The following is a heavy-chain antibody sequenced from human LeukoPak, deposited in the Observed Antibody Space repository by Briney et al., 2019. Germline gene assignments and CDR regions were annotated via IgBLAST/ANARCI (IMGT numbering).Heavy chain of an antibody. J-gene: IGHJ3*01. CDR1: GASVSSHF. CDR3: AKDVSGTYYAFDV. Sequence: SETLSLTCGVSGASVSSHFWSWIRQTPGLGLEWIGYISNRGGAGYNPSLRSRVTISVDAPKHDVSLNVRSVSAADTAVYYCAKDVSGTYYAFDVWGQGRTV. V-gene: IGHV4-59*02. D-gene: IGHD1-26*01. CDR2: ISNRGGA.